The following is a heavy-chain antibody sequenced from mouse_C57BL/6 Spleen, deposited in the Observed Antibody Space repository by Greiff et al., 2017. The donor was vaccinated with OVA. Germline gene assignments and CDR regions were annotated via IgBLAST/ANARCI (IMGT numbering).Heavy chain of an antibody. CDR3: VIYYDYVRYFDV. CDR2: IRSKSNNYAT. CDR1: GFSFNTYA. J-gene: IGHJ1*03. D-gene: IGHD2-4*01. Sequence: GGGLVQPKGSLKLSCAASGFSFNTYAMNWVRQAPGKGLEWVARIRSKSNNYATYYADSVKDRFTISRDDSESMLYLQMNNLKTEDTAMYYCVIYYDYVRYFDVWGTGTTVTVSS. V-gene: IGHV10-1*01.